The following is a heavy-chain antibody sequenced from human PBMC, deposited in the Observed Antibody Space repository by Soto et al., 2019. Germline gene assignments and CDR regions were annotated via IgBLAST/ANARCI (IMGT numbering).Heavy chain of an antibody. D-gene: IGHD1-20*01. V-gene: IGHV3-64*01. J-gene: IGHJ4*02. Sequence: EVQLVESGGGLVQPGGSLRLSCAASGFTFSDYAMHWVRQAPGKGLEYISSLRNNGNSTYYANSVKGRLTISRDNSRNTLYLQIRSLRRDDVAMYYCVRDALDSWIPPFFDYWGQGTLVTVSS. CDR3: VRDALDSWIPPFFDY. CDR1: GFTFSDYA. CDR2: LRNNGNST.